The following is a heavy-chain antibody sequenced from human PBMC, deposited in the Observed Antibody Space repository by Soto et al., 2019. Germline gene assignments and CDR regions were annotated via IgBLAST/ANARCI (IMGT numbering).Heavy chain of an antibody. CDR1: GFTFSSYG. Sequence: GGSLRLSCAASGFTFSSYGMHWVRQAPGKGLEWVAVISYDGSNKYYADSVKGRFTISRDDSKNTLYLQMNSLRAEDTAVYYCAKGLALRIVGPGGVECWGKGSLVTV. CDR3: AKGLALRIVGPGGVEC. V-gene: IGHV3-30*18. D-gene: IGHD2-2*01. CDR2: ISYDGSNK. J-gene: IGHJ4*02.